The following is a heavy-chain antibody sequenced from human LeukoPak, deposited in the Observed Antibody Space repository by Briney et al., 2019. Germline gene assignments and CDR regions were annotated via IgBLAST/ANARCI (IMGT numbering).Heavy chain of an antibody. Sequence: ASVKVSCKASGYTFTGYYMHWVRQAPGQGLEWMGWINPNSGGTNYAQKFQGRVTMTRDTPISTAYMELSRLRSDDTAVYYCAREFGEWDAFDIWGQGTMVTVSS. CDR3: AREFGEWDAFDI. V-gene: IGHV1-2*02. CDR2: INPNSGGT. D-gene: IGHD3-10*01. CDR1: GYTFTGYY. J-gene: IGHJ3*02.